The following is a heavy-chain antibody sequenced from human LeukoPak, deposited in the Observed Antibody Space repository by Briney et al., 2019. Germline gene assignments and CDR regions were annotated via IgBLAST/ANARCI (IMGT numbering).Heavy chain of an antibody. Sequence: ASVKVSCKASGYAFTSYGISWVRQAPGQGLEWMGWISAYNGNTNYAQKLQGRVTMTTDTSTSTAYMELRSLRSDDTAVYYCARVGAYYDFWGHFYRGHYYYYYMDVWGKGTTVTVSS. CDR2: ISAYNGNT. CDR1: GYAFTSYG. V-gene: IGHV1-18*01. J-gene: IGHJ6*03. D-gene: IGHD3-3*01. CDR3: ARVGAYYDFWGHFYRGHYYYYYMDV.